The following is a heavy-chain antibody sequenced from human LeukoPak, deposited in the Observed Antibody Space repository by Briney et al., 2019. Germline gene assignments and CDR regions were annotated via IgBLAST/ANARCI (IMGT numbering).Heavy chain of an antibody. J-gene: IGHJ4*02. CDR2: ISSDGDNK. V-gene: IGHV3-30*04. CDR3: ARDAEPYYFDSAGPLFDH. D-gene: IGHD3-22*01. Sequence: GGSLRLSCAASGFTLSGYNIHWVRQAPGQGLEWVAVISSDGDNKYYRDSVEGRFSISRDRSKNTLYMQMSGLRADDTAVYYCARDAEPYYFDSAGPLFDHWGQGTLVTVSS. CDR1: GFTLSGYN.